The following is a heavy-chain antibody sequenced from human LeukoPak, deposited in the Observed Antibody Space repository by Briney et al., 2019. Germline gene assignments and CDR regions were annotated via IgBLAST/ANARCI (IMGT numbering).Heavy chain of an antibody. Sequence: PGGSLRLPCAASGFAFSSHAMSWVRQAPGKGLEWVSAITSGSGSNVYYTDSLKGRFTISRDNSKNTLYLHMNSLRAEDTAVYYCARHRSWSFDYWGQGTLLTVSA. D-gene: IGHD6-13*01. V-gene: IGHV3-23*01. CDR2: ITSGSGSNV. CDR3: ARHRSWSFDY. J-gene: IGHJ4*02. CDR1: GFAFSSHA.